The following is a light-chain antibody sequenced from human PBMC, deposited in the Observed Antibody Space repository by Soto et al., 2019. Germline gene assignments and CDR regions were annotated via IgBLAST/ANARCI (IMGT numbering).Light chain of an antibody. CDR3: QHSYSPPRT. V-gene: IGKV1-39*01. CDR1: QRSSSF. J-gene: IGKJ1*01. CDR2: AAS. Sequence: DIQMTQSPSSLSASVGDRVTITCRASQRSSSFLNWYQQKPGKAPKLLISAASSLQSGVSSRFSGSGYGTDFTLTISSLQPEDFATYYCQHSYSPPRTFGQGTKVEIK.